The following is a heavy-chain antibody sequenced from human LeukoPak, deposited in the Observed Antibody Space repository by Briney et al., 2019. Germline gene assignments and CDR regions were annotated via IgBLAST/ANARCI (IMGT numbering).Heavy chain of an antibody. V-gene: IGHV4-39*01. CDR2: MYYDGST. Sequence: SETLSLTCTVSGGSIYSTTFYWGWIRQPPGKGLEWIGSMYYDGSTYHNPSLKSRVTISVDTSNNQFSLKLTSVTAADTAVYFCARRSDSGSDDGEDYFDYWGQEPWSPSPQ. CDR3: ARRSDSGSDDGEDYFDY. J-gene: IGHJ4*01. D-gene: IGHD1-26*01. CDR1: GGSIYSTTFY.